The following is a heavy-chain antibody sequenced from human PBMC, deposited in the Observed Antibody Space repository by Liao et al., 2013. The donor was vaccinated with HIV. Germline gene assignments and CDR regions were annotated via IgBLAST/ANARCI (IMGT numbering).Heavy chain of an antibody. Sequence: QVQLLESGPGLVKPSETLSLTCTVSGGSISGDYWSWVRQPAGKGLEWIGRIHTSGSTNSNPSLKSRVTMSADTSKNQFSLRLISVTAADTAVYYCARVYSGTFEYYYHYYMDVWGKGTTVTVSS. J-gene: IGHJ6*03. CDR2: IHTSGST. V-gene: IGHV4-4*07. CDR3: ARVYSGTFEYYYHYYMDV. CDR1: GGSISGDY. D-gene: IGHD1-26*01.